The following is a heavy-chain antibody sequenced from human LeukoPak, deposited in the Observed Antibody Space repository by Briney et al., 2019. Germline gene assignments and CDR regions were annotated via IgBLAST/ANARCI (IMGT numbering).Heavy chain of an antibody. J-gene: IGHJ4*02. CDR1: GGSISSYY. Sequence: PSETLSLTCTVSGGSISSYYWSWIRQPPGKGLEWIGYIYYSGSTNYNPSLKSRVTISVDTSKNQFSLKLSSVTAADTAVYYCASSPMYYYDSSELSFDYWGQGTLVTVSS. D-gene: IGHD3-22*01. V-gene: IGHV4-59*01. CDR2: IYYSGST. CDR3: ASSPMYYYDSSELSFDY.